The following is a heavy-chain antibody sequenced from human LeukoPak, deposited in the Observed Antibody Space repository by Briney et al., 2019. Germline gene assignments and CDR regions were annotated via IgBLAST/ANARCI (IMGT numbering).Heavy chain of an antibody. CDR2: VYYTGST. J-gene: IGHJ4*02. V-gene: IGHV4-61*01. CDR1: SGSVSSPSNY. CDR3: ATAGLRWSYYFGT. Sequence: SETLSLTCTVSSGSVSSPSNYWGWIRQSPGRGLEWIGNVYYTGSTTYSPSLKSRVTISVDTSKNQFSLKLSSVTAADTAVYYCATAGLRWSYYFGTWGQGTLVTVSS. D-gene: IGHD4-23*01.